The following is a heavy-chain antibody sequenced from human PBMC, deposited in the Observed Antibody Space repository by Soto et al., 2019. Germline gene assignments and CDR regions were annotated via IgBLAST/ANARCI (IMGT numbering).Heavy chain of an antibody. D-gene: IGHD3-3*01. J-gene: IGHJ1*01. CDR2: IWYDGSNK. Sequence: QVQLVESGGGVVQPGRSLRLSCAGSGVSFSNYGMHWVRQAPGKGLEWVALIWYDGSNKYYADSVKGRFTISRDNSKNTLYLQMSSLRNEDTAVYYCARDPRVETTLMAVFQGWGQGTLVTVSS. CDR3: ARDPRVETTLMAVFQG. V-gene: IGHV3-33*01. CDR1: GVSFSNYG.